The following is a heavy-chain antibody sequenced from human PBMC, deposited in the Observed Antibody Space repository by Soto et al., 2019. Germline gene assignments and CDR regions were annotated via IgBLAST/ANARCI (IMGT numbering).Heavy chain of an antibody. CDR2: IYYSGST. CDR3: AGSDDILTGYYTLDY. V-gene: IGHV4-59*01. D-gene: IGHD3-9*01. CDR1: GGPISSYY. Sequence: SETLSLTCTVSGGPISSYYWSWIRQPPGKGLEWIGYIYYSGSTNYNPSLKGRVTISVDTSKNQFSLKLSSVTAADTAVYYCAGSDDILTGYYTLDYWGQGTLVTVSS. J-gene: IGHJ4*02.